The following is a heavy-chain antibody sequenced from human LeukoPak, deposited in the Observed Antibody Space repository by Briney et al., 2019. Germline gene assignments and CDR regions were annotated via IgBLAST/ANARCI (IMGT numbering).Heavy chain of an antibody. CDR1: GFTFSSYW. D-gene: IGHD3-16*01. Sequence: GGSLRLSCAASGFTFSSYWMHWVRQAPGKGLVWVSRIHSDGSTTSYADSVKGRFTVSRDNAKNTLYLQMNSLRAEDTAVYYCARVGLGSVYYYGMDVWGQGTTVTVSS. CDR2: IHSDGSTT. J-gene: IGHJ6*02. V-gene: IGHV3-74*01. CDR3: ARVGLGSVYYYGMDV.